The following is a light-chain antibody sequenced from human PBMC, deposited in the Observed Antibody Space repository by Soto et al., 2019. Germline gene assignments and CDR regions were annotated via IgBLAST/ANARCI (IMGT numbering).Light chain of an antibody. J-gene: IGLJ1*01. CDR2: EAT. Sequence: QSALTQPASVSGAPGQSITISCTGTSSYIGSYDLVSWYQQLPGRAPKLMIYEATKRPSGISHRFSGSKSGNTASLTISGLQAEDEADYYCCSYAGSSTYVFGTGTKVTVL. V-gene: IGLV2-23*01. CDR3: CSYAGSSTYV. CDR1: SSYIGSYDL.